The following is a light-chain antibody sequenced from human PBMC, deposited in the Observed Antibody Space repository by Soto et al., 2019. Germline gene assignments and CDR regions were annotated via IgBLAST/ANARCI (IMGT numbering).Light chain of an antibody. CDR2: TAS. V-gene: IGKV1-9*01. J-gene: IGKJ4*01. CDR3: QQTRSNPST. Sequence: IQLTQSPPSLSASVGDRVTITCRASQDIAIYLAWYQQKPGEAPNLLIHTASTLHGGVPSRFSGSGSGTDFTLTITRLQAEDFATYYCQQTRSNPSTFGGGTKVDIK. CDR1: QDIAIY.